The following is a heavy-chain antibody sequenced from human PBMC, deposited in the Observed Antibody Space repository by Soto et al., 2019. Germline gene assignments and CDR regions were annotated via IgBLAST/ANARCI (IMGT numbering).Heavy chain of an antibody. CDR1: GFRFSIYS. CDR2: ITGDTNRI. D-gene: IGHD6-19*01. J-gene: IGHJ4*02. CDR3: ARSVEGQFDY. Sequence: EVQLVESGGGLVQPGGSLRLSCAASGFRFSIYSMNWVRQAPGKGLEWSAYITGDTNRIKYADSVKGRFTISRDNAKNSVYLQMNSLRDEDTAVYYCARSVEGQFDYWGQGTVVTVSS. V-gene: IGHV3-48*02.